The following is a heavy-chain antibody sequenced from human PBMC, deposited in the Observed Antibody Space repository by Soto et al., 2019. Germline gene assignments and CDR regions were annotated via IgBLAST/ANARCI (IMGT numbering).Heavy chain of an antibody. V-gene: IGHV3-7*01. CDR1: GFTFSSYW. J-gene: IGHJ4*02. D-gene: IGHD3-22*01. CDR3: ASNYYDSSGYDLDY. CDR2: IKQDGSEK. Sequence: QPGGSLRLSCAASGFTFSSYWMSWVRQAPGKGLEWVANIKQDGSEKYYVDSVKGRFTISRDNAKNSLYLQMNSLRAEDTAVYYCASNYYDSSGYDLDYWGQGTLVTSPQ.